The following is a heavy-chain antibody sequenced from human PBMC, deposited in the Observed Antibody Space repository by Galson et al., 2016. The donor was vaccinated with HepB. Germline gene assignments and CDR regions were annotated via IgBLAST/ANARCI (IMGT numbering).Heavy chain of an antibody. CDR1: GFNISDFY. CDR3: ARIPIASDNWFDP. CDR2: TSSSGTYT. Sequence: SLRLSCAASGFNISDFYMSWIRQAPGMGLEYIGYTSSSGTYTNYADSVKGRFIISRDNAKNSVFLQMNSLRGDDTAVYYCARIPIASDNWFDPWGQGTLVTVSS. D-gene: IGHD2-21*01. V-gene: IGHV3-11*06. J-gene: IGHJ5*02.